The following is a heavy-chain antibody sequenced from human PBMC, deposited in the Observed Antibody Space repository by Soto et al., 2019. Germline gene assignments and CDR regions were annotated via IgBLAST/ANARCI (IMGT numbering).Heavy chain of an antibody. D-gene: IGHD6-6*01. CDR1: GESFSGYY. Sequence: QVHLQQRGAGLLKPSETLSLNCVVSGESFSGYYWSWIRQTPGMGLEWIGEVEHRGSTTYNPSLKNRASISIASSKNLFSLELTSVTAADTALYFCARYEYGSSLSGVDVWGQGTRVTVSS. V-gene: IGHV4-34*02. J-gene: IGHJ6*02. CDR2: VEHRGST. CDR3: ARYEYGSSLSGVDV.